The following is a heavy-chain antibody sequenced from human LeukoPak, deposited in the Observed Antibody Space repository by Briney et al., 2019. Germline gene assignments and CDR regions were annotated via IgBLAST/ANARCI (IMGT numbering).Heavy chain of an antibody. V-gene: IGHV3-30*18. Sequence: GGSLRLSCAASGFTIVSYWMSWVRQAPGKGLEWVAVISYDGSNKYYADSVKGRFTISRDNSKNTLYLQMNSLRAEDTAVYYCAKAYTRYFDWLSANAWGQGTLVTVSS. D-gene: IGHD3-9*01. CDR2: ISYDGSNK. CDR1: GFTIVSYW. CDR3: AKAYTRYFDWLSANA. J-gene: IGHJ4*02.